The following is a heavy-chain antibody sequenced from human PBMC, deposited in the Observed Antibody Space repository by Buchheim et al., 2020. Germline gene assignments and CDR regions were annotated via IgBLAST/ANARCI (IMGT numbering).Heavy chain of an antibody. CDR1: GYTFTNYY. J-gene: IGHJ6*02. Sequence: QVQLVQSGAEVKKPGASVKVSCKASGYTFTNYYMHWVRQPPGQGLEWMGILNPSGGIPIYAQKFQGRFTMTSDTFTSTVYMELGSLRSEDTAVYYCARSGYCSSTSCYLGRMDVWGQGT. D-gene: IGHD2-2*01. CDR2: LNPSGGIP. V-gene: IGHV1-46*01. CDR3: ARSGYCSSTSCYLGRMDV.